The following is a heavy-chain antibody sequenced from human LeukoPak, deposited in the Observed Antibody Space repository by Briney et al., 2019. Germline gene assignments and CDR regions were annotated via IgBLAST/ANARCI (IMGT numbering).Heavy chain of an antibody. CDR3: ARGRTNGFNTFDY. J-gene: IGHJ4*02. CDR2: INPSGDNT. D-gene: IGHD5-24*01. CDR1: GYTFTAYY. Sequence: ASVKVSCKTSGYTFTAYYIHWLRQAPGQGLEWMGIINPSGDNTNYAQKFQGRVTMTRDTPTSTVYMEVSSLRSDDTAVYYCARGRTNGFNTFDYWGPGTLVTVSS. V-gene: IGHV1-46*01.